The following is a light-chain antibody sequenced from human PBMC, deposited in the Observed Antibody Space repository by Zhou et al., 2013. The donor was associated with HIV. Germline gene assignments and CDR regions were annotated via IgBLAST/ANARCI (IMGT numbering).Light chain of an antibody. J-gene: IGKJ1*01. V-gene: IGKV1-5*03. CDR3: QQYNNYSET. CDR1: QSIDNW. CDR2: KAS. Sequence: DIQMTQSPSTLSASVGDRVTVTCRASQSIDNWLAWYQQKPGKAPRLLIYKASSLESGVPSRFSGSGSGTEFTLTISSLQPDDFATYYCQQYNNYSETFGQGTKVEIK.